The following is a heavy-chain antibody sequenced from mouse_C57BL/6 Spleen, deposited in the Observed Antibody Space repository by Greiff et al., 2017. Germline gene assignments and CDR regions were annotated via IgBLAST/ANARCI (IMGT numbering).Heavy chain of an antibody. CDR2: IDPSDSET. CDR3: ARSNDYDRDYAMGY. J-gene: IGHJ4*01. CDR1: GYTFTSYW. V-gene: IGHV1-52*01. D-gene: IGHD2-4*01. Sequence: QVQLQQPGAELVRPGSSVKLSCKASGYTFTSYWMHWVKQRPIQGLEWIGNIDPSDSETHCNQKFKDKATLTVDKSSSTAYMQLSSLTSEDSAVYYCARSNDYDRDYAMGYWGQGTSVTVSS.